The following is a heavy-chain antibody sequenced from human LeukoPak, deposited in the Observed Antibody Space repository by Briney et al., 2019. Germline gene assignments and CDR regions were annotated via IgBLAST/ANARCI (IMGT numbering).Heavy chain of an antibody. D-gene: IGHD6-6*01. V-gene: IGHV1-2*02. Sequence: ASVKVSCKASGYTFTGYYMHWVRQAPGQGLEWMGWINPNSGGTNYAQKFQGRVTMTRDTSISTAYMELSRLRSDDTAVYYCARGTPMEFSSSALGYYYYYYMDVWGKGTTVTVSS. J-gene: IGHJ6*03. CDR1: GYTFTGYY. CDR3: ARGTPMEFSSSALGYYYYYYMDV. CDR2: INPNSGGT.